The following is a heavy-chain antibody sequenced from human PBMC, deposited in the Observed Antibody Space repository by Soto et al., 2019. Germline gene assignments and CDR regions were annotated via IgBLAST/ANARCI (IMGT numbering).Heavy chain of an antibody. Sequence: PGESLKISCKGSGYSFTSYWISWVRQMPGKGLEWMGRIDPSDSYTNYSPSFQGHVTISADKSISTAYLQWSSLKASDTAMYYCARDQGITTFGVYSMYYYGMDVWGPGTTVTVSS. CDR2: IDPSDSYT. CDR3: ARDQGITTFGVYSMYYYGMDV. CDR1: GYSFTSYW. V-gene: IGHV5-10-1*01. J-gene: IGHJ6*02. D-gene: IGHD3-3*01.